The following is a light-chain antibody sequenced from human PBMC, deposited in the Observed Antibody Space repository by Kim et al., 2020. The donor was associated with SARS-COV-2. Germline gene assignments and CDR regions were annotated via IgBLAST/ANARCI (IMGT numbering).Light chain of an antibody. CDR3: QQLKSYPPT. Sequence: DIQLTQSPSFLSASVGDRVTITCRASQGINNYLAWYQQKPGKAPKLLIHDTSSLQSGVPSRFSGSGSGTGFTLTISSLQPEDSATYSCQQLKSYPPTFGGGTKVDIK. V-gene: IGKV1-9*01. CDR2: DTS. CDR1: QGINNY. J-gene: IGKJ4*01.